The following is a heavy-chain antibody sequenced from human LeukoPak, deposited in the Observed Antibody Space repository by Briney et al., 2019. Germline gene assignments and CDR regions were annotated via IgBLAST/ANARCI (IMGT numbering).Heavy chain of an antibody. V-gene: IGHV3-7*01. Sequence: GGSLGLSCTASGFIFSRYWMSWVRQAPGKGLEWVANIKQDGSEKYYVDSVKGRFTISRDNAKNSLYLQMNSLRAEDTAVYYCARDPSMFGVVIKVLTEADRGYWGQGTLVTVSS. CDR2: IKQDGSEK. D-gene: IGHD3-3*01. CDR3: ARDPSMFGVVIKVLTEADRGY. CDR1: GFIFSRYW. J-gene: IGHJ4*02.